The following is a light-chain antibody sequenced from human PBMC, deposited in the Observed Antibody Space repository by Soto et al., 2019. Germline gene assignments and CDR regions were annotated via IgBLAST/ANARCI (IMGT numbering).Light chain of an antibody. Sequence: DIQITQSPSTLSASVGDRCTITCRSSQSISSWLAWYQQKPGKAPKLLIYDASSLESGVPSRFSGSGSGTEFTLTISSLQSEDFAVYFCQHYNNWPPQFTFGGGTKVDIK. J-gene: IGKJ4*01. CDR3: QHYNNWPPQFT. CDR2: DAS. V-gene: IGKV1-5*01. CDR1: QSISSW.